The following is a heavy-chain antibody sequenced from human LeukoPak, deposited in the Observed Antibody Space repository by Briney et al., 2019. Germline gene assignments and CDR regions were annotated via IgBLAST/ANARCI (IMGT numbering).Heavy chain of an antibody. CDR1: GFTFSSYA. CDR3: ARDRGKGIGFDY. Sequence: GGSLRLSCAASGFTFSSYAMNWVRQAPGKGLEWVSYISSSGSTIYYADSVKGRFTISRDNAKNSLYLQMNSLRAEDTAVYYCARDRGKGIGFDYWGQGTLVTVSS. D-gene: IGHD3-10*01. CDR2: ISSSGSTI. J-gene: IGHJ4*02. V-gene: IGHV3-48*03.